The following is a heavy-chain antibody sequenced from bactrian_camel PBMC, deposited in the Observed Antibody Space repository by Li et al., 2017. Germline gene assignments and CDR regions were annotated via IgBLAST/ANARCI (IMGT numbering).Heavy chain of an antibody. CDR1: GFTFSSYA. D-gene: IGHD4*01. V-gene: IGHV3S40*01. CDR3: ATDLYATILGDNY. J-gene: IGHJ4*01. Sequence: RISCAASGFTFSSYAMFWVRQAPGKGLDWVSSINSGGGSTYYADSVKGRFTISRDSAKSTVYLQMNSLKSEDMALYYCATDLYATILGDNYWGQGTQVTVS. CDR2: INSGGGST.